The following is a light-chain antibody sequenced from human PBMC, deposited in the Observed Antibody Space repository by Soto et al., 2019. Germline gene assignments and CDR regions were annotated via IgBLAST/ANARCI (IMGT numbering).Light chain of an antibody. J-gene: IGKJ4*01. CDR3: QQRRNWPPLT. Sequence: EIVLTQSPATLSLSPGERATLSCRTSQSVGSSLAWYQQKPGQPPRLLIYDSSNRATGIPGRFSGSGSGTDFTLTISSLEPADFAVYYCQQRRNWPPLTLGGGTKVDI. CDR1: QSVGSS. CDR2: DSS. V-gene: IGKV3-11*01.